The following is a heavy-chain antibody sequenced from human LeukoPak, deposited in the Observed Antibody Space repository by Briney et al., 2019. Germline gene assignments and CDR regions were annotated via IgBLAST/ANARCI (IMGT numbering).Heavy chain of an antibody. Sequence: HPGGSLRLSCAASGFTFSDYYMSWIRQAPGKGLEWVSYISSSGSTIYYADSVKGRFTISRDNAKNSLYLQMNSLRAEDTAVYYCARDPSNYYGSGSYYIGGYYFDYWGQGTLVTVSS. V-gene: IGHV3-11*04. D-gene: IGHD3-10*01. CDR1: GFTFSDYY. CDR3: ARDPSNYYGSGSYYIGGYYFDY. J-gene: IGHJ4*02. CDR2: ISSSGSTI.